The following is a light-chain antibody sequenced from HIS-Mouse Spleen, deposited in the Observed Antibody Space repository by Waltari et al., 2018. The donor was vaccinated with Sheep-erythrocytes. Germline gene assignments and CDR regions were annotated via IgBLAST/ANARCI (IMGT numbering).Light chain of an antibody. CDR2: DDS. J-gene: IGLJ2*01. Sequence: SYVLTQPPSVSVATGQTARITCGGTNIGSKSVHWYQQKPGQAPVLVVYDDSDRPSGIPERFSGSNSGNTATLTISRVEAGDEADYYCQVWDSSSDPVVFGGGTKLTVL. CDR1: NIGSKS. V-gene: IGLV3-21*02. CDR3: QVWDSSSDPVV.